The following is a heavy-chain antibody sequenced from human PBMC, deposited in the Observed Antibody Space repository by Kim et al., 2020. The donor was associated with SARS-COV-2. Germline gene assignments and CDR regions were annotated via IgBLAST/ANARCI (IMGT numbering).Heavy chain of an antibody. CDR3: ARYGSGSGDAFDI. D-gene: IGHD3-10*01. CDR1: GGSISSSSYY. Sequence: SETLSLTCTVSGGSISSSSYYWGWIRQPPGKGLEWIGSIYYSGSTYYNPSLKSRVTISVDTSKNQFSLKLSSVTAADTAVYYCARYGSGSGDAFDIWGQGTMVTVSS. J-gene: IGHJ3*02. CDR2: IYYSGST. V-gene: IGHV4-39*01.